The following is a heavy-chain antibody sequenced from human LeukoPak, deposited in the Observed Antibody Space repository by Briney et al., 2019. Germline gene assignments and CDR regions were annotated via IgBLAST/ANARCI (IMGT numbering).Heavy chain of an antibody. CDR1: GFTFSSYA. CDR3: AKDLLLWFGEGSDYFDY. CDR2: ISGSGGST. V-gene: IGHV3-23*01. Sequence: TGGSLRLSCAASGFTFSSYAMSWVRQAPGKGLEWVSAISGSGGSTYYADSVKGRFTISRDNSKNTLYLQMNSLRAEDTAVYYSAKDLLLWFGEGSDYFDYWGQGTLVTVSS. J-gene: IGHJ4*02. D-gene: IGHD3-10*01.